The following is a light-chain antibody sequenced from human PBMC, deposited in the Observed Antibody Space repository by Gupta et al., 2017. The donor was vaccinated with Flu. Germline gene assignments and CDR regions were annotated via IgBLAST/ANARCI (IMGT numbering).Light chain of an antibody. J-gene: IGKJ2*01. CDR1: QSISSW. Sequence: PSTLSPSIGDRVTITCLASQSISSWLAWYQQKPGRAPKLLIYEASSLQSGVPSRFSGSGSGTEFTLTISSLQPDDFATYYCQQYSTFSYTFGQGTKLEIK. CDR2: EAS. V-gene: IGKV1-5*03. CDR3: QQYSTFSYT.